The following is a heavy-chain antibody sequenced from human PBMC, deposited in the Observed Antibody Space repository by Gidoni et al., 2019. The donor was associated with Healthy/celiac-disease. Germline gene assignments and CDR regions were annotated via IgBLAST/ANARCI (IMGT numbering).Heavy chain of an antibody. V-gene: IGHV4-34*01. CDR2: INHSGST. CDR3: ARVYRRQLWFNPRGWFDP. J-gene: IGHJ5*02. D-gene: IGHD5-18*01. Sequence: QVQLQQWGAGLLKPSETLSLTCAVYGGSFSGYYWSWIRQPPGKGLEWIGEINHSGSTNYNPSLKSRVTISVDTSKNQFSLKLSSVTAADTAVYYCARVYRRQLWFNPRGWFDPWGQGTLVTVSS. CDR1: GGSFSGYY.